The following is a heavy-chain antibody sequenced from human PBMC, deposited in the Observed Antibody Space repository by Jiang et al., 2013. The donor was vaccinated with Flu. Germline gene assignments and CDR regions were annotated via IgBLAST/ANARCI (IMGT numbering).Heavy chain of an antibody. V-gene: IGHV1-46*01. J-gene: IGHJ5*02. Sequence: TYAQQFQGRITMTTDTSTGTVYMELSSLRFDDTAVYYCVREAAYNSIWAYNWFDLWGQGTLVTVSS. CDR3: VREAAYNSIWAYNWFDL. D-gene: IGHD1-20*01.